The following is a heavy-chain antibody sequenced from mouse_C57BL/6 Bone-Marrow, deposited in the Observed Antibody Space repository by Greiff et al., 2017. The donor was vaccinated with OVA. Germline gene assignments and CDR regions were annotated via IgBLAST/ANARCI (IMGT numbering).Heavy chain of an antibody. D-gene: IGHD1-1*01. CDR2: IDPENGDT. J-gene: IGHJ1*03. CDR1: GFNIKDDY. CDR3: TTGYYGSSRGNFDV. V-gene: IGHV14-4*01. Sequence: EVQLQQSGAELVRPGASVKLSCTASGFNIKDDYMHWVKQRPEQGLEWIGWIDPENGDTEYASKFQGKATITADTSSNTAYLQLSSLTSEDTAVYYCTTGYYGSSRGNFDVWGTGTTVTVSS.